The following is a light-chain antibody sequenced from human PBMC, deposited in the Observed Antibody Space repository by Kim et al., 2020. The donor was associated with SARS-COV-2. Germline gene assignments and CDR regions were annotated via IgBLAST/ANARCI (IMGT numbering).Light chain of an antibody. CDR2: QDS. CDR3: QAWDSSTVWV. J-gene: IGLJ3*02. V-gene: IGLV3-1*01. CDR1: KLGDKY. Sequence: SYDLTQPPSVSVSPGQTASITCSGDKLGDKYACWYQQKPGQSPVLVIYQDSKRPSGIPERFSGSNSGNTATLTISGTQAMDEADYYCQAWDSSTVWVFGG.